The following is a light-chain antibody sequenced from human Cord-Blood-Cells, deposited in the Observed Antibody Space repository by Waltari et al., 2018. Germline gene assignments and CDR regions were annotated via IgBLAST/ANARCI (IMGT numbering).Light chain of an antibody. Sequence: QSALTQPASVSGSPGQSITISCTGTSSDVGSYNLVSWYQQHPGKAPKLMIYEVSKRLSGVSNRFSRSKSGNTASLQISGLQAEDEADYYCCSYAGSSTFVFGGGTKLTVL. V-gene: IGLV2-23*02. CDR2: EVS. CDR3: CSYAGSSTFV. J-gene: IGLJ2*01. CDR1: SSDVGSYNL.